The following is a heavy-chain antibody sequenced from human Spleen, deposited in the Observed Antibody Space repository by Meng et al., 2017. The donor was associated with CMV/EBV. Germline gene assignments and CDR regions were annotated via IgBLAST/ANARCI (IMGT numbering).Heavy chain of an antibody. CDR3: AKQLTGAAAWWFDP. CDR2: IKEDGSQT. V-gene: IGHV3-7*01. Sequence: SGFTFSSHWMSWARQAPGKGLEWVANIKEDGSQTYYVDSVKGRFTISRDNAKNLLYLQMISLRAEDTAIYYCAKQLTGAAAWWFDPWGQGTLVTVSS. D-gene: IGHD6-13*01. J-gene: IGHJ5*02. CDR1: GFTFSSHW.